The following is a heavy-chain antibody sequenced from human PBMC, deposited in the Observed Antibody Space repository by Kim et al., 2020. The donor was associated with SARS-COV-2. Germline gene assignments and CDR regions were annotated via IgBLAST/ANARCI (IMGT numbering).Heavy chain of an antibody. CDR1: GFTFSSYW. CDR3: ARLWDGVTGTTPLDY. J-gene: IGHJ4*02. D-gene: IGHD1-20*01. Sequence: GGSLRLSCAASGFTFSSYWFIWVRPGRGAVWAWVACITAVGCEKDYADSVKGRFTISRDNAKNSLYLQMTSLRAEDTAVYYCARLWDGVTGTTPLDYWGQGTLVTVSS. V-gene: IGHV3-7*03. CDR2: ITAVGCEK.